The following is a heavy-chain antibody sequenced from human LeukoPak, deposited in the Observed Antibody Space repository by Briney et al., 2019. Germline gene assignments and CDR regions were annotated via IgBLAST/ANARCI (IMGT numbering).Heavy chain of an antibody. V-gene: IGHV4-59*01. J-gene: IGHJ6*03. D-gene: IGHD3/OR15-3a*01. CDR1: GGSISSYH. CDR3: ARGDWYYYYYYMDV. Sequence: SETLSLTCTVSGGSISSYHWSWIRQPPGKGLEWIGYIYYTGSTNYNPSLKSRVTISVDTSTNQFSLKLSSVTAADTAVYYCARGDWYYYYYYMDVWGKGTTVTISS. CDR2: IYYTGST.